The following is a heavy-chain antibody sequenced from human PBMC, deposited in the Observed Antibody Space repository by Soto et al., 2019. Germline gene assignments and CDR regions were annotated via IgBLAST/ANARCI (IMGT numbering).Heavy chain of an antibody. J-gene: IGHJ4*02. D-gene: IGHD5-18*01. Sequence: HPGGSLRLSCAASGFTFNYHAMSWVRQAPGKGLEWVSSISGSGGTTYYADSVEGRFTISRDNSKNVLYLQMNSLRVEDTAVYFCTKDRLPRTQLWVGQYAYWGQGTLVTVSS. CDR3: TKDRLPRTQLWVGQYAY. V-gene: IGHV3-23*01. CDR2: ISGSGGTT. CDR1: GFTFNYHA.